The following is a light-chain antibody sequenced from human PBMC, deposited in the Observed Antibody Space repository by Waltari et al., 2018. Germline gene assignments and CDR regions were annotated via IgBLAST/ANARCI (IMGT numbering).Light chain of an antibody. V-gene: IGKV3-20*01. Sequence: EIVLTQSPGTLSLSPGERATLSCRASQSIYSTYLAWYQQKPGQAPRLLIYRASTRATGVPDGFSGSGSGTDFTLTISRLEPEDFAVFYCQQYGSSPRTFGQGTTVEIK. CDR1: QSIYSTY. CDR3: QQYGSSPRT. CDR2: RAS. J-gene: IGKJ1*01.